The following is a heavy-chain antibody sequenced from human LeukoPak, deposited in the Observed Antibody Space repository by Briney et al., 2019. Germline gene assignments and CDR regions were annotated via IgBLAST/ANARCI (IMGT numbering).Heavy chain of an antibody. CDR1: GFTFSGYG. CDR3: AKHGLMSYDSSGYYYYY. Sequence: PGGSLRLSCAASGFTFSGYGMHWVRQAPGKGLEWGAFIRYDGSNKYYADSVKGRFTISRDNSKNALYLQMNSLRAEDTAVYYCAKHGLMSYDSSGYYYYYWGQGTLVTASS. D-gene: IGHD3-22*01. CDR2: IRYDGSNK. V-gene: IGHV3-30*02. J-gene: IGHJ4*02.